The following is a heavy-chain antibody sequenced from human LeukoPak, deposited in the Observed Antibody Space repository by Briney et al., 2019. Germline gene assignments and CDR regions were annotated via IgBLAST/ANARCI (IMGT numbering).Heavy chain of an antibody. D-gene: IGHD3-3*01. CDR1: GGSISSGDYS. V-gene: IGHV4-30-4*01. J-gene: IGHJ4*02. Sequence: PSETLSLTCTVSGGSISSGDYSWSWIRQPPGKGLEWIGYIYYSGSTYYNPSLKSRVTISVDTSKNQFSLKLSSVTAADTAVYYCAGGGTHRSYYDFWSGYYTLVYWGQGTLVTVSS. CDR3: AGGGTHRSYYDFWSGYYTLVY. CDR2: IYYSGST.